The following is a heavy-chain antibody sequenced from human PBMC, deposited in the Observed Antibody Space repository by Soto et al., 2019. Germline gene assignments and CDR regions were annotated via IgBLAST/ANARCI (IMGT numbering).Heavy chain of an antibody. J-gene: IGHJ6*02. CDR3: ARLPRYCSGGSCYSGGMDV. CDR2: IDPSDSYT. D-gene: IGHD2-15*01. V-gene: IGHV5-10-1*01. Sequence: GESLKISCKGSGYSFTSYWISWVRQMPGKGLEWMGRIDPSDSYTNYSPSFQGHVTISADKSISTAYLQWSSLKASDTAMYYCARLPRYCSGGSCYSGGMDVWGQGTTVTV. CDR1: GYSFTSYW.